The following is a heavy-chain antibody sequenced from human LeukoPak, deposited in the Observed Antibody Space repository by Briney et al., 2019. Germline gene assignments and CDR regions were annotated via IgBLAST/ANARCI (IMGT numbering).Heavy chain of an antibody. D-gene: IGHD3-3*01. CDR2: ISGTGVNT. Sequence: GALRLSCVASEFFNNYAMSWVRQAPGKGLEWVSAISGTGVNTYYAASVKGRFTISRDNSKNTLYLQMNSLRAEDTTVYYCARDFYDFWSGSIRFDPWGQGTLVTVSS. CDR1: EFFNNYA. J-gene: IGHJ5*02. CDR3: ARDFYDFWSGSIRFDP. V-gene: IGHV3-23*01.